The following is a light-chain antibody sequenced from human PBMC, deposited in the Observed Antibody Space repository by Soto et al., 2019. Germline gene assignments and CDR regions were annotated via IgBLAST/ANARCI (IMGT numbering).Light chain of an antibody. J-gene: IGKJ4*01. V-gene: IGKV1-9*01. CDR3: QQLYRYPLS. CDR1: QGISSY. Sequence: PLTQSPSSLSASVGDRVTITCRASQGISSYLAWYQQKPGKVPKLLISAASTLESGVPLRFSGGGFGTDFTLTISSLQPEDFATYYCQQLYRYPLSFGGGTKVDIK. CDR2: AAS.